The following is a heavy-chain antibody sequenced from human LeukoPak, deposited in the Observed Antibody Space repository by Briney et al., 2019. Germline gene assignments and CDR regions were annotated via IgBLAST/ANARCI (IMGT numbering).Heavy chain of an antibody. CDR2: ISAYIGNT. V-gene: IGHV1-18*01. D-gene: IGHD2-2*01. CDR3: ARESGQYCSSTSCQRGDY. CDR1: GYTFTSYG. Sequence: ASVKVSCKASGYTFTSYGISWVRQAPGQGLERMGWISAYIGNTNYAQKLQGRVTMTTDTSTSTAYMELRSLRSDDTAVYYCARESGQYCSSTSCQRGDYWGQGTLVTVSS. J-gene: IGHJ4*02.